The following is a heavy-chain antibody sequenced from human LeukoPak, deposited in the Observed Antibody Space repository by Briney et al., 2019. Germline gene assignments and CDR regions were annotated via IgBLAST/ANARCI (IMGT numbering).Heavy chain of an antibody. CDR1: GGSFSGYY. Sequence: PSETLSLTCAVSGGSFSGYYWNWLRQSPGKGLEWIGEINHSGSTHYNPSLKSRVTISVDTSQKQFSLRLTSVTAADTAVYYCARGRYLTTSGGAAAGFLDYWGQGSLVTVST. J-gene: IGHJ4*02. CDR3: ARGRYLTTSGGAAAGFLDY. D-gene: IGHD6-13*01. CDR2: INHSGST. V-gene: IGHV4-34*01.